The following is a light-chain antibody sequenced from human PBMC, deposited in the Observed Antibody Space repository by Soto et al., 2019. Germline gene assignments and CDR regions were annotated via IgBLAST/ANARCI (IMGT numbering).Light chain of an antibody. V-gene: IGKV3-15*01. CDR1: QSVSNK. CDR2: DTS. J-gene: IGKJ5*01. CDR3: QQYNTWRSIS. Sequence: EIVMTQSPATLSVSPLEIVTLSFSASQSVSNKLGWYQHKPGQAPRLLIYDTSTRAAGTPARFTGSGSGTDFTLTISSLQSEDFAVYYCQQYNTWRSISFGQGTRLEIK.